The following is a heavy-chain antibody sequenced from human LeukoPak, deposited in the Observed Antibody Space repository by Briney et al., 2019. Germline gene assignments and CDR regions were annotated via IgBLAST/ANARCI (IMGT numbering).Heavy chain of an antibody. D-gene: IGHD2-2*02. CDR1: GFTFSSYA. CDR3: AKDRRYCSSTSCYTHLCYYYYYMDV. V-gene: IGHV3-23*01. J-gene: IGHJ6*03. CDR2: ISGSGGST. Sequence: PGGSLRLSCAASGFTFSSYAMSWVRQAPGKGLEWVSAISGSGGSTYYADSVKGRFTISRDNSKNTLYLQMNSLRAEDTAVYYCAKDRRYCSSTSCYTHLCYYYYYMDVWGKGTTVTVSS.